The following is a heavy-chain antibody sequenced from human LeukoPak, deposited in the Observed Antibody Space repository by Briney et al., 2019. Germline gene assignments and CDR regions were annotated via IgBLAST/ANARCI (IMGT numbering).Heavy chain of an antibody. CDR3: ARADIPAAQYFQH. Sequence: GGSLRLSCAASGFTFSSYEMNWVRQAPGKGLEWVSYISGSGSATYYADSVKGRFTISRGNAKNSLYLQMNSLRAEDAAVYYCARADIPAAQYFQHWGQGTLVTVSS. D-gene: IGHD6-25*01. CDR1: GFTFSSYE. CDR2: ISGSGSAT. V-gene: IGHV3-48*03. J-gene: IGHJ1*01.